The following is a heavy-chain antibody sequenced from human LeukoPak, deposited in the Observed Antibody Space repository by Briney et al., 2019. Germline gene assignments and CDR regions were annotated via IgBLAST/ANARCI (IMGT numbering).Heavy chain of an antibody. CDR2: IYYSGST. J-gene: IGHJ4*02. V-gene: IGHV4-59*01. D-gene: IGHD4-17*01. CDR3: ARGNDYGDYEVRD. Sequence: DPSETLSLTCTVSGGSISSYYWSWIRQPPGKGLEWIGYIYYSGSTNYNPSLKSRVTISVDTSKNQFSLKLSSVTAADAAVYYCARGNDYGDYEVRDWGQGTLVTVPS. CDR1: GGSISSYY.